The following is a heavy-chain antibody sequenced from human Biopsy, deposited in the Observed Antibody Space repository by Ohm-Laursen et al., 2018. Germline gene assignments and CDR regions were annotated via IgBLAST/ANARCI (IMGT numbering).Heavy chain of an antibody. V-gene: IGHV4-34*08. CDR3: GNEVYGRDY. CDR1: GKTFSDYQ. Sequence: GTLSLTCAVFGKTFSDYQWSWIRQPPGEGLEWIGQINQAGTTNYNPSLKSRVSISADASKYEFSLRLTSVTAADTAVYFCGNEVYGRDYWGLGARVTVSS. D-gene: IGHD4-17*01. J-gene: IGHJ4*02. CDR2: INQAGTT.